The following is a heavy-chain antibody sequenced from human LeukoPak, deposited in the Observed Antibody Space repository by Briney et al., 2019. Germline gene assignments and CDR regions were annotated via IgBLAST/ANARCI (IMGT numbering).Heavy chain of an antibody. D-gene: IGHD3-9*01. Sequence: ASVKVSCKASGYTFTSYDINWVRRATGQGLEWMGWMNPNSGNTGYAQKFQGRVTMTRSTSISTAYMELSSLRSEDTAVYYCARGVDILTGSNWFDPWGQGTLVTVSS. J-gene: IGHJ5*02. CDR2: MNPNSGNT. V-gene: IGHV1-8*01. CDR3: ARGVDILTGSNWFDP. CDR1: GYTFTSYD.